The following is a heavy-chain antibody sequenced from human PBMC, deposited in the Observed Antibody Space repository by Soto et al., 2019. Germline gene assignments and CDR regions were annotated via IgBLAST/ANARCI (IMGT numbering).Heavy chain of an antibody. CDR1: GFSLGSSG. CDR2: ISGSGGSA. D-gene: IGHD1-1*01. J-gene: IGHJ6*02. CDR3: ARAELERGEGGYFGMDA. Sequence: PGGSLRLSCAASGFSLGSSGMSWVRQAPGKGLEWVSSISGSGGSAYYADSVKGRFTISRDNSKNTLYLQMRSLRAEDTAVYYCARAELERGEGGYFGMDAWGQGTTVTVSS. V-gene: IGHV3-23*01.